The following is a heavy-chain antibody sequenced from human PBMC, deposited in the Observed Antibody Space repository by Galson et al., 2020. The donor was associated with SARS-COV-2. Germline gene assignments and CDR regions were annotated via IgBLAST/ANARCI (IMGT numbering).Heavy chain of an antibody. CDR2: INHSGST. CDR1: GGSFSGYY. D-gene: IGHD4-17*01. J-gene: IGHJ5*02. Sequence: SETLSLTCAVYGGSFSGYYWSWIRQPPGKGLEWIGEINHSGSTNYNPSLKSRVTISVDTSKNQFSLKLSSVTAADTAVYYCARRGGDDYGDSNWFDPWGQGTLVTVSS. V-gene: IGHV4-34*01. CDR3: ARRGGDDYGDSNWFDP.